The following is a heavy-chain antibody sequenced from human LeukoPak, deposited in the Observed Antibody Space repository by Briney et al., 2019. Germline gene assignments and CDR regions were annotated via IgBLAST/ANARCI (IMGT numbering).Heavy chain of an antibody. CDR1: GFTFSDSY. Sequence: GGSLRLSCAAFGFTFSDSYMSWIRQAPGKGLEWVSYISSSGSTIYYADSVKGRFTISSDNAKNSPYLQMNSLRAEDTAVYYSARGCSGGSFYTPLWFDPWGQGTLVTVSS. CDR3: ARGCSGGSFYTPLWFDP. D-gene: IGHD2-15*01. J-gene: IGHJ5*02. V-gene: IGHV3-11*01. CDR2: ISSSGSTI.